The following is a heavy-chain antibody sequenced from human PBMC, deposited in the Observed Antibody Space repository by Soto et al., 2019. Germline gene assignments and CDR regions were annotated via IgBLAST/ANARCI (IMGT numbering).Heavy chain of an antibody. Sequence: GGSLRLSCAASGFTFSSYGMHWVRQAPGKGLEWVAVISYDGSNKYYADSVKGRFTISRDNSKNTLYLQMNSLRAEDTAVYYCAKVEGVLLWFGELGYYGMDVWGQGTTVTVSS. D-gene: IGHD3-10*01. J-gene: IGHJ6*02. V-gene: IGHV3-30*18. CDR3: AKVEGVLLWFGELGYYGMDV. CDR2: ISYDGSNK. CDR1: GFTFSSYG.